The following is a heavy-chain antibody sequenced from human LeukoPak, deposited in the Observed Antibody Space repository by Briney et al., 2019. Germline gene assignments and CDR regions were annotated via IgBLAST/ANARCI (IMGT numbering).Heavy chain of an antibody. D-gene: IGHD1-26*01. CDR2: INHSGST. CDR3: ASSSTGSYNDAFDI. Sequence: PSETLSLTCAVNGGSFSGYYWSWIRQPPGKGLEWIGEINHSGSTNYNPSLKSRVTISVDTSKNQFSLKLSSVTAADTAVYYCASSSTGSYNDAFDIWGQGTMVTVSS. J-gene: IGHJ3*02. CDR1: GGSFSGYY. V-gene: IGHV4-34*01.